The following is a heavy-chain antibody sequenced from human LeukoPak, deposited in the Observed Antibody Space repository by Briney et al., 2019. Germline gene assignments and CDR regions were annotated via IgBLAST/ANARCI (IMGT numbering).Heavy chain of an antibody. D-gene: IGHD3-3*01. CDR3: ARGEKSGVAYTNWLDS. Sequence: GGSLRLSCAASGFTFSSYAMSWVRQAPGEGLDWVAAIKPDGSEQYYVDSVKGRFTISRDNAKNSLFLQMNSLRAEDTALYYCARGEKSGVAYTNWLDSWGQGTLVPVSS. CDR1: GFTFSSYA. CDR2: IKPDGSEQ. J-gene: IGHJ5*01. V-gene: IGHV3-7*01.